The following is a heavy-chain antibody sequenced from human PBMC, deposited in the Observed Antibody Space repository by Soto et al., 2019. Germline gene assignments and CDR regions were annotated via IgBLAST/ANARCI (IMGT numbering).Heavy chain of an antibody. CDR2: ISGSGGST. V-gene: IGHV3-23*01. CDR1: GFTFSSYA. Sequence: GGSLRHSCGASGFTFSSYAMSWFRQAPGKGLEWVSAISGSGGSTSYADSVKCRFTISRDNSKKTLYLQMNSLRAEDTAVYYCAKDMGYRSSTSCYYWGGCYYYYYMDVWGKGTTAPVSS. CDR3: AKDMGYRSSTSCYYWGGCYYYYYMDV. D-gene: IGHD2-2*01. J-gene: IGHJ6*03.